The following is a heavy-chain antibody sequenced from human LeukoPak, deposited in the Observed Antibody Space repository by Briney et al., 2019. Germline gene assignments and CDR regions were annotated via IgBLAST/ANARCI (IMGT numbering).Heavy chain of an antibody. Sequence: GGSLRLSCAASGFTFSNYGMHWVRQAPGKGLVWVSRISGGGSTTTYADSVKGRFTISRDNAKNTLYLQMNSLRAEDTAVYYCARGGVSPPFDYWGQGTQVTVSS. CDR1: GFTFSNYG. D-gene: IGHD3-3*01. CDR3: ARGGVSPPFDY. J-gene: IGHJ4*02. CDR2: ISGGGSTT. V-gene: IGHV3-74*01.